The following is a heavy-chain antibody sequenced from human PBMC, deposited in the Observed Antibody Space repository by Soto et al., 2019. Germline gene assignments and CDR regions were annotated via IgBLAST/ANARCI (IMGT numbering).Heavy chain of an antibody. CDR2: INPSGGST. D-gene: IGHD6-13*01. J-gene: IGHJ5*02. CDR1: GYTFTSYY. V-gene: IGHV1-46*03. CDR3: ARDRSIAAAAETWFDP. Sequence: QVQLVQSGAEVKKPGASVKVSCKASGYTFTSYYMYWVRQAPGQGLEWMGIINPSGGSTSYAQKFQGRVTMTRDTSTSTVYMELSSLRSEDTAVYYCARDRSIAAAAETWFDPWGQGTLVTVSS.